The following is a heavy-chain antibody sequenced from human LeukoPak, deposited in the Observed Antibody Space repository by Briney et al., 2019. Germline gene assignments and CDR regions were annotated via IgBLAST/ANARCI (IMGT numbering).Heavy chain of an antibody. CDR3: ARPNRDPGADEPLDI. Sequence: SETLSLTCTVSGASISSYYWSWIRQPPGKGLEWIGYIYYSGSTNYNPSLKSRVTISIDTSKNQFSLRMRSVTAADTAMYYCARPNRDPGADEPLDIWGQGTMVTVSS. V-gene: IGHV4-59*08. D-gene: IGHD2/OR15-2a*01. J-gene: IGHJ3*02. CDR1: GASISSYY. CDR2: IYYSGST.